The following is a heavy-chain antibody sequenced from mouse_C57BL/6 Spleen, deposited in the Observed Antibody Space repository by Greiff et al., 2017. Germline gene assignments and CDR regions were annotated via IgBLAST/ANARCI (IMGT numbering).Heavy chain of an antibody. Sequence: QVQLQQSGPELVKPGASVKISCKASGYAFSSSWMNWVKQRPGKGLEWIGRIYPGDGDTNYNGKFKGKATLTADKSSSTAYMQLSSLTSEDSAVXFCARAPPYYYGSSDWYFDVWGTGTTVTVSS. D-gene: IGHD1-1*01. J-gene: IGHJ1*03. V-gene: IGHV1-82*01. CDR1: GYAFSSSW. CDR3: ARAPPYYYGSSDWYFDV. CDR2: IYPGDGDT.